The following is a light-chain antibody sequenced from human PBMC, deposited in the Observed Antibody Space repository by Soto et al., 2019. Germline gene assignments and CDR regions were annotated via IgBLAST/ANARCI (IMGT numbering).Light chain of an antibody. CDR3: TSWTTSTTMK. Sequence: QPASVSGSPGQSITISCTGTSRDVGAYNYVSWYQQHPGKAPKLMIYDVNIRPSGVSNRFSGSKSGNTASLTISGLQAEDEADYYCTSWTTSTTMKFGGGTKLTVL. CDR2: DVN. J-gene: IGLJ2*01. V-gene: IGLV2-14*01. CDR1: SRDVGAYNY.